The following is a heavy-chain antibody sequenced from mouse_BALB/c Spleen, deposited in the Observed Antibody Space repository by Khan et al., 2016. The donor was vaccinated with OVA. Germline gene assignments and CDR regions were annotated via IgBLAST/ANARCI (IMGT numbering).Heavy chain of an antibody. D-gene: IGHD1-1*01. J-gene: IGHJ3*01. Sequence: VELVQSGADLVRPGGSLKLSCEASGYTFSDYGMPWVRQSPDKRLEWVASISTDGSYTYYPDSLKGRFTFSRDNSNSTLYLQMRSLKSEDTAMYYCASHFTGAFAYWGQGTLVTVSS. V-gene: IGHV5-6*01. CDR2: ISTDGSYT. CDR1: GYTFSDYG. CDR3: ASHFTGAFAY.